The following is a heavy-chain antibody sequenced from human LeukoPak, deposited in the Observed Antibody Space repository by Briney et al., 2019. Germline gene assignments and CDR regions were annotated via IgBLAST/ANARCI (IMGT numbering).Heavy chain of an antibody. Sequence: PSETLSLTCTVSGGSISGYYWSWIRQPPGKGLEWIGYIYYSGRTNYNPSLKSRVTMSVDTSKNQFSLKLSSVTAADTAVYYCAGLWGGDDSDYWGQGTLVTVSS. CDR3: AGLWGGDDSDY. CDR1: GGSISGYY. CDR2: IYYSGRT. D-gene: IGHD3-16*01. V-gene: IGHV4-59*08. J-gene: IGHJ4*02.